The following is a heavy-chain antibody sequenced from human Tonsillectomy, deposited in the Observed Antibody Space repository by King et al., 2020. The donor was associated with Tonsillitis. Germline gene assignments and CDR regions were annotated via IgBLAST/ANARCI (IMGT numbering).Heavy chain of an antibody. CDR1: GFTFSNYS. J-gene: IGHJ3*02. V-gene: IGHV3-48*02. Sequence: VQLVESGGGLVQPGGSLRLSCAASGFTFSNYSMNWVRQAPGKGLEWVSYISSSSSTIYYADSVKGRLTISRDNAKNSLYLQMNSLRDEDTAVYYCARHHTYNWNMRSHASLIWGHGTMVTVSS. CDR3: ARHHTYNWNMRSHASLI. CDR2: ISSSSSTI. D-gene: IGHD1/OR15-1a*01.